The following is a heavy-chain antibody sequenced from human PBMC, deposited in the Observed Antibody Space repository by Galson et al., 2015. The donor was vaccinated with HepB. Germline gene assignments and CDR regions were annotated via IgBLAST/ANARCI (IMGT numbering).Heavy chain of an antibody. D-gene: IGHD6-13*01. Sequence: SLRLSCAASGFTFSSYGMHWVRQAPGKGLEWVAVIAHDGSYKYYADSVEGRFTISRDNSKNTLYLQMNSLRAEDTAVFYCAKKSGSGWSTYYYYGMDVWGQGTTVTVSS. CDR2: IAHDGSYK. J-gene: IGHJ6*02. CDR3: AKKSGSGWSTYYYYGMDV. CDR1: GFTFSSYG. V-gene: IGHV3-30*18.